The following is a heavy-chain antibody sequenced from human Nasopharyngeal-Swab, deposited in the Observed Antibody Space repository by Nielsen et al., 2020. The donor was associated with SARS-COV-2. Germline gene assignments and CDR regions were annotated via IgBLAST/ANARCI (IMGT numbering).Heavy chain of an antibody. CDR2: IYYSGRT. CDR1: GGSISSRRYY. CDR3: ARHIIVDYGDCFDC. D-gene: IGHD4-17*01. J-gene: IGHJ4*02. V-gene: IGHV4-39*01. Sequence: ETLSLSCTVSGGSISSRRYYWGWIRQPPGKGLEWIGSIYYSGRTYYNPSLKSRVTISVDTSKNQFSLNTSSLPAADTAVSYCARHIIVDYGDCFDCWSQGRLVAVSS.